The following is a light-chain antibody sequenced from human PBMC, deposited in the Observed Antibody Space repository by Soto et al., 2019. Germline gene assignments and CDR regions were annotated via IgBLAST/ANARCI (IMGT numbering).Light chain of an antibody. V-gene: IGLV1-40*01. Sequence: QAVVTQPPSVSGAPGQRVTFSCTRSSSNIGAGYDVHWYQQLPGAAPKLLIYGNNNRPSGVPDRFSGSKSGTSASLAITGLQAEDEADYYCQSYDSSLSGLWVFGGGTKVTVL. CDR1: SSNIGAGYD. J-gene: IGLJ3*02. CDR2: GNN. CDR3: QSYDSSLSGLWV.